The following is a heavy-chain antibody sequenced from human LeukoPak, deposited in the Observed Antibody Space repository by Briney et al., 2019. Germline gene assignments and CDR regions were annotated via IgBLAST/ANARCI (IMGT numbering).Heavy chain of an antibody. CDR1: GFTFSSYA. J-gene: IGHJ4*02. D-gene: IGHD2-21*02. CDR3: AKDASGDLSSFDY. Sequence: PGGSLRLSCVASGFTFSSYAMSWVRQAPGKGLEWVSGISGSGGSTYHADSVRGRLTVSRDNSKNTLYLQMNSLRAEDTAVYYCAKDASGDLSSFDYWGQGTLVTASS. CDR2: ISGSGGST. V-gene: IGHV3-23*01.